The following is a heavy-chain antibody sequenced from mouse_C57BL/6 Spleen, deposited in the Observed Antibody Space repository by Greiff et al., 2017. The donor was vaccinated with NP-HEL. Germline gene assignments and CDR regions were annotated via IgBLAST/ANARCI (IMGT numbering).Heavy chain of an antibody. CDR2: INPNNGGT. V-gene: IGHV1-18*01. Sequence: VQLKQSGPELVKPGASVKIPCKASGYTFTDYNMDWVKQSHGKSLEWIGDINPNNGGTIYNLKFKGKATLTVDKSSSTAYMELRSLTSEDTAVYYCARSDFYGYGYFDVWGTGTTVTVSS. D-gene: IGHD1-1*02. CDR3: ARSDFYGYGYFDV. J-gene: IGHJ1*03. CDR1: GYTFTDYN.